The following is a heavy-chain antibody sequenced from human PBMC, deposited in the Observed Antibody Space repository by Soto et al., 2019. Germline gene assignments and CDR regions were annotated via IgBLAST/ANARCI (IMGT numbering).Heavy chain of an antibody. J-gene: IGHJ3*02. CDR3: AKDIGSSGYDAFDI. CDR1: GFTFDDYA. CDR2: ISWNSGSI. D-gene: IGHD3-22*01. Sequence: GGSLRLSCAASGFTFDDYAMHWVRQAPGKGLEWVSGISWNSGSIGYADSVKGRFTISRDNAKNSLYLQMNSLRAEDTALYYCAKDIGSSGYDAFDIWGQGTRVTVSS. V-gene: IGHV3-9*01.